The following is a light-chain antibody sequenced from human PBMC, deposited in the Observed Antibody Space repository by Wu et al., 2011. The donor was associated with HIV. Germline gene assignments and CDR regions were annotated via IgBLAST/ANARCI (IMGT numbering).Light chain of an antibody. V-gene: IGKV1-39*01. CDR1: QSISRS. J-gene: IGKJ1*01. CDR3: QKYNTAPWT. Sequence: DIQMTQSPSSLSASVGDRVTITCRASQSISRSLNWFQQKPGKAPNLLLYAASTLQSGVPSRFSGSGSGTDFTLTISSLRPEDVATYYCQKYNTAPWTFGQGTKVEMK. CDR2: AAS.